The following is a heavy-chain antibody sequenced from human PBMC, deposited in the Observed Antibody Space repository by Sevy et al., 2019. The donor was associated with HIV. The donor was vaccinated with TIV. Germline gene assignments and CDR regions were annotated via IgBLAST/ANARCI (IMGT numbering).Heavy chain of an antibody. Sequence: GGSLRLSCAASGFTFSSYAMSWVRQAPGKGLEWVSAISGSGSSTYYADSVKGRFTISRDNSKNTLYLQMNSLRAEDTAVYYCAKPTGVVVPAAYYYGMDVWGQGTTVTVSS. CDR3: AKPTGVVVPAAYYYGMDV. D-gene: IGHD2-2*01. V-gene: IGHV3-23*01. CDR2: ISGSGSST. CDR1: GFTFSSYA. J-gene: IGHJ6*02.